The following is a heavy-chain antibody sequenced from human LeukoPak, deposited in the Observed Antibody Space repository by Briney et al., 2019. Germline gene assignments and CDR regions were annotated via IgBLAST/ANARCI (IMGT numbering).Heavy chain of an antibody. D-gene: IGHD5-24*01. J-gene: IGHJ6*03. CDR3: ARGTRKDGYNYWFYYYYYMDV. V-gene: IGHV1-8*01. CDR1: GYTFTSYD. CDR2: MNPNSGNT. Sequence: GASVKVSCKASGYTFTSYDINWVRQATGQGLEWMGWMNPNSGNTGYAQKFQGRVTMTRNTSISTAYMELSSLRSEDTAVYYCARGTRKDGYNYWFYYYYYMDVWGKGTTVTVSS.